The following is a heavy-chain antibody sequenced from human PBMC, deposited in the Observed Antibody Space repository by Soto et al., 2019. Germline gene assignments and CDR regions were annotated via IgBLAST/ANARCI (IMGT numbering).Heavy chain of an antibody. CDR3: AKVPIVVVVVAATGWFDP. V-gene: IGHV3-23*01. D-gene: IGHD2-15*01. CDR2: ISGSGGST. CDR1: GFTFSSYA. Sequence: GGSLRLSCAASGFTFSSYAMSWVRQAPGKGLEWVSAISGSGGSTHYADSVKGRFTISRDNSKNTLYLQMNSLRAEDTAVYYCAKVPIVVVVVAATGWFDPWGQGTLVTVSS. J-gene: IGHJ5*02.